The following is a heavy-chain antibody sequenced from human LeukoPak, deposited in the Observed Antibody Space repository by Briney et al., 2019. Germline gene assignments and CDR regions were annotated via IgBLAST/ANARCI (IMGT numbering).Heavy chain of an antibody. CDR2: INLSGGST. V-gene: IGHV1-46*01. CDR3: ARDNSVGDTAWWFDP. D-gene: IGHD1-26*01. J-gene: IGHJ5*02. Sequence: GASVKVSCKASGYTFTSYYIHWVRQAPGQGLEWMGIINLSGGSTSYAQKFQGRVTMTRDMSTSTAYMELSSLRSEDTAVYYCARDNSVGDTAWWFDPWGQGTLVTVSS. CDR1: GYTFTSYY.